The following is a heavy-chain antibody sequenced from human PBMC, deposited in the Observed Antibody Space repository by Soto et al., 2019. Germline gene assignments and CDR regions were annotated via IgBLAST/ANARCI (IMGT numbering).Heavy chain of an antibody. CDR2: INHGAST. Sequence: KPPETLSLTCAVYGGSFSGYYWSWMRQSPEKGLEWNGEINHGASTNYNPSLKSRVTISVDTSNNQFSLRLRSVTAADTAVYFCARGWSTVVTNLFDYWGQGTLVTVSS. J-gene: IGHJ4*02. CDR1: GGSFSGYY. CDR3: ARGWSTVVTNLFDY. D-gene: IGHD4-17*01. V-gene: IGHV4-34*01.